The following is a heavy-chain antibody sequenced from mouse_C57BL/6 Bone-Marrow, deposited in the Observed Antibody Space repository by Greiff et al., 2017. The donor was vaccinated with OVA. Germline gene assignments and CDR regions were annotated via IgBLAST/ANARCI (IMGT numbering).Heavy chain of an antibody. CDR3: ARQSGYYDYDGPFDY. CDR2: ISSGGSYT. V-gene: IGHV5-6*01. D-gene: IGHD2-4*01. CDR1: GFTFSSYG. Sequence: EVKLVESGGDLVKPGGSLKLSCAASGFTFSSYGMSWVRQTPDKRLEWVATISSGGSYTYYPDSVKGRFTISRDNAKNTLYLQMSSLKSEDTAMYYCARQSGYYDYDGPFDYWGQGTTLTVSS. J-gene: IGHJ2*01.